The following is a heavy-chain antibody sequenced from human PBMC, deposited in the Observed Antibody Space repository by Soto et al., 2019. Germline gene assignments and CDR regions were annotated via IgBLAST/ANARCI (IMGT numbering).Heavy chain of an antibody. V-gene: IGHV4-38-2*01. CDR1: GYSISSGYY. Sequence: SETLSLTCAVSGYSISSGYYWGWIRQPPGKGLEWIGSIYHSGSTYYNPSLKSRVTISVDTSKNQFSLKLSSVTAADTAVYYCARGDHGPRRFYFDTWGQGTLVTVSS. D-gene: IGHD2-8*01. J-gene: IGHJ4*02. CDR3: ARGDHGPRRFYFDT. CDR2: IYHSGST.